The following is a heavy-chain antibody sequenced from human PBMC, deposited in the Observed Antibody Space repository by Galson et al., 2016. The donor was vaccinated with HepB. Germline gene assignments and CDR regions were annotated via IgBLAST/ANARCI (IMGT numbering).Heavy chain of an antibody. Sequence: SLRLSCAGSGSRFDDHAFHWVRQAPGKGLEWVAGISWNNGRIGYADSVKGRFTITRDNTNNSLHLQMKTLRPEDTALYYCAKDISPQYDSSGYFTRRRMQHWGQGTLVTVSS. J-gene: IGHJ1*01. D-gene: IGHD3-22*01. V-gene: IGHV3-9*01. CDR1: GSRFDDHA. CDR3: AKDISPQYDSSGYFTRRRMQH. CDR2: ISWNNGRI.